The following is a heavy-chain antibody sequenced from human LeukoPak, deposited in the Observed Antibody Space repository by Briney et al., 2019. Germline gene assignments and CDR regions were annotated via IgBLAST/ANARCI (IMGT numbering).Heavy chain of an antibody. CDR3: TKTSPGVPLDF. J-gene: IGHJ4*02. V-gene: IGHV4-34*01. D-gene: IGHD7-27*01. CDR2: ISHSGRT. CDR1: GVSFSGSY. Sequence: PSETLSLTCAVSGVSFSGSYWSWIRHPPGKGPEWVGEISHSGRTSYNPSLKSRVTISLDTSKNQFSLRLTFVTAADTAVYYCTKTSPGVPLDFWGQGNLVTVSS.